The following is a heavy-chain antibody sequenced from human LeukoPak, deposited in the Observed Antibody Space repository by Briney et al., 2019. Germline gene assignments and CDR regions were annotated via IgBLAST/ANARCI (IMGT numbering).Heavy chain of an antibody. V-gene: IGHV3-23*01. D-gene: IGHD1-14*01. J-gene: IGHJ4*02. Sequence: GGSLRLSCAASGFTFTTYSMTWVRQAPGKGLQWVSAITGSGGSTYYADSVKGRFTISRDNSKNTLYLQMNGLRAEDTAVYYCAKYRMATTPYFDYWGQGTLVTVSS. CDR2: ITGSGGST. CDR3: AKYRMATTPYFDY. CDR1: GFTFTTYS.